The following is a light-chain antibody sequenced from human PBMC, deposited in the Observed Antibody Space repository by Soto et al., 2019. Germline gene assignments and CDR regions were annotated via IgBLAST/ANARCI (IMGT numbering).Light chain of an antibody. CDR3: SSFTTNSNHI. J-gene: IGLJ2*01. CDR1: MRDVGGYNL. Sequence: QSVLTQPASVSGSPGQSITISCAGTMRDVGGYNLVSWYQQHPGRAPQLILYEVRNRPSGISFRFSGSKSGNTASLTISGHQAEDEADYYCSSFTTNSNHIFGGGTKLTVL. V-gene: IGLV2-14*01. CDR2: EVR.